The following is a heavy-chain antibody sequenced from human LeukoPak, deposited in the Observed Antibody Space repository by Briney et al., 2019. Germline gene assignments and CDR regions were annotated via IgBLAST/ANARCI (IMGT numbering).Heavy chain of an antibody. Sequence: PGGSLRLSCAASGFTFTTYWMGWVPQAPGKGLEWVANIQQDGGAEHYADSVKGRFTISRDNAKNSLYLQLYSLRAEDAAVYYCARDAGYYVHDLWGQGTLVTVSS. D-gene: IGHD3-10*02. V-gene: IGHV3-7*01. J-gene: IGHJ5*02. CDR3: ARDAGYYVHDL. CDR2: IQQDGGAE. CDR1: GFTFTTYW.